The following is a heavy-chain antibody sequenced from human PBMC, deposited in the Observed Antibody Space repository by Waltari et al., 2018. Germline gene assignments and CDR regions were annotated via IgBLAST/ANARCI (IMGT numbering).Heavy chain of an antibody. J-gene: IGHJ4*02. Sequence: QVQLVESGGGVVQPGRSLRLSCAASGFTFSSYGMHWVRQAPGKGLEWVAVIWYDGSNKYYADSVKGRFTISRDNSKNTLYLQMNSLRAEDTVVYYCASRGYSSSWYYFDYWGQGTLVTVSS. D-gene: IGHD6-13*01. CDR2: IWYDGSNK. V-gene: IGHV3-33*01. CDR3: ASRGYSSSWYYFDY. CDR1: GFTFSSYG.